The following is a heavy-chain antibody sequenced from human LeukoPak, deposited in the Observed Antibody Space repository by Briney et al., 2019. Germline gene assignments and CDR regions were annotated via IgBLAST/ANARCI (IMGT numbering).Heavy chain of an antibody. J-gene: IGHJ4*02. D-gene: IGHD6-13*01. CDR1: GFTFSNAW. CDR2: INHSGST. CDR3: ARFQNEYSSSWYIDY. Sequence: GSLRLSCAASGFTFSNAWMSWVRQAPGKGLEWVGEINHSGSTNYNPSLKSRVTISVDTSKNQFSLKLSSVTAADTAVYYCARFQNEYSSSWYIDYWGQGTLVTVSS. V-gene: IGHV4-34*01.